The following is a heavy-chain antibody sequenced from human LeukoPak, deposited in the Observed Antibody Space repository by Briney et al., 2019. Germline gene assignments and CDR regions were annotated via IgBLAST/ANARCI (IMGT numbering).Heavy chain of an antibody. D-gene: IGHD3-9*01. J-gene: IGHJ6*02. V-gene: IGHV3-33*01. CDR1: GFTFSSYG. Sequence: PGGSLRLSCAASGFTFSSYGMHWVRQAPGKGLEWVAVIWYDGSNKYYADSVKGRFTISRDNSKNTLYLQMNSLRAEDTAVYYCARDASGYDILTGYPTNKKHPYYYYGMDVWGQGTTVTVSS. CDR2: IWYDGSNK. CDR3: ARDASGYDILTGYPTNKKHPYYYYGMDV.